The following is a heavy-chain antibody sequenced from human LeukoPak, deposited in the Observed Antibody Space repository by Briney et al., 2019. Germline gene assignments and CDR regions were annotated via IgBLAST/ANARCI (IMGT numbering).Heavy chain of an antibody. J-gene: IGHJ4*02. CDR1: GFTFSSYA. Sequence: GGSLRLSCAASGFTFSSYAMSWVRQAPGKGLEWVSAISGSGGSTYYADSVKGRFTISRDNAKNSLYMQMNSLRAEDTAVYYCARGMEFGVTSGFDSWGQGTLLTVSS. V-gene: IGHV3-23*01. CDR3: ARGMEFGVTSGFDS. D-gene: IGHD3-16*01. CDR2: ISGSGGST.